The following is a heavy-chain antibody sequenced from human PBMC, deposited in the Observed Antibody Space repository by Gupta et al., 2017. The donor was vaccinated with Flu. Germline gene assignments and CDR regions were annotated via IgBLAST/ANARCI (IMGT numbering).Heavy chain of an antibody. CDR1: GSPFGLDA. CDR3: AKDRHRKDSGYYYGMDV. Sequence: QVSLVVSGGGLVPPGRSLCLSCVASGSPFGLDAVDWVRQAPGKELERVAVISYDGSNKYYADSVKGRFTISRDNSKNTLYLQMNSLRAEDTAVYYCAKDRHRKDSGYYYGMDVWGQGTTVTVSS. CDR2: ISYDGSNK. V-gene: IGHV3-30*04. J-gene: IGHJ6*02.